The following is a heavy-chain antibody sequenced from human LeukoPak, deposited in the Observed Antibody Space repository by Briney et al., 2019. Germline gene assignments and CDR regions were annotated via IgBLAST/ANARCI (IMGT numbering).Heavy chain of an antibody. J-gene: IGHJ3*02. CDR2: ISAYNGNT. CDR3: ARGCSSTSCYNHDAFDI. CDR1: GYTFTSYG. D-gene: IGHD2-2*02. Sequence: ASVKVSCKASGYTFTSYGISWVRQAPGQGLEWMGWISAYNGNTNYAQKLQGRVTMTTDTSTSTAYMELRSLRSDDTAVYYCARGCSSTSCYNHDAFDIGGQGTMVTVSS. V-gene: IGHV1-18*01.